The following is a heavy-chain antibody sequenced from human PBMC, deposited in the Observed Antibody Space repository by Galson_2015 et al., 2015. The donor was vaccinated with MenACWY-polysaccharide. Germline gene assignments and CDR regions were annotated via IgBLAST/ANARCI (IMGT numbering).Heavy chain of an antibody. CDR1: GGSISSYY. CDR2: IYYSGST. V-gene: IGHV4-59*08. J-gene: IGHJ5*02. Sequence: ETLSLTCTVSGGSISSYYWSWLRPPPGKGLEWIGYIYYSGSTNYNPSLKSRVTISVDTSKNQFSLKLSSVTAADTAVYYCASHINWFDPWGQGTLVTVSS. CDR3: ASHINWFDP.